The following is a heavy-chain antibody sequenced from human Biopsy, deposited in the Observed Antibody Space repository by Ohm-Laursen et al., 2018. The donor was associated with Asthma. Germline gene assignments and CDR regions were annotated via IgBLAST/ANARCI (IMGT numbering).Heavy chain of an antibody. D-gene: IGHD1-26*01. CDR3: AKEVFPGWELRRGPDS. Sequence: SLRLSCAASGFSFSNYGMHWVRQAPGKGLDWVAVISFDGTNRNYTDSVKGRFTISRDNSRNTLHLEMNSLRAEDTAVYFCAKEVFPGWELRRGPDSWGQGTLVHVSS. J-gene: IGHJ4*02. V-gene: IGHV3-30*18. CDR2: ISFDGTNR. CDR1: GFSFSNYG.